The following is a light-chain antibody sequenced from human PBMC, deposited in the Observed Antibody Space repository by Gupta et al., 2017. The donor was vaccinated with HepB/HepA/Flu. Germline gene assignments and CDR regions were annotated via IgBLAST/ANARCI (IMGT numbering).Light chain of an antibody. CDR2: DVG. Sequence: QSALTQPASVSGSPGQSITISCTGTSSDVGAYNYVSWYQQHPAKAPKLIIYDVGDRPAGVSRRFSGSKSGNTASLTISGLQAEDEADYYCSSYTSASTGIFGTGTKVTVL. V-gene: IGLV2-14*03. CDR1: SSDVGAYNY. J-gene: IGLJ1*01. CDR3: SSYTSASTGI.